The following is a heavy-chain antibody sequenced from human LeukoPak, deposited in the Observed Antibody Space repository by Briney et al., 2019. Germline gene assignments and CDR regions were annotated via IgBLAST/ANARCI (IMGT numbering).Heavy chain of an antibody. D-gene: IGHD3-3*01. J-gene: IGHJ4*02. CDR1: GFTFSSYA. V-gene: IGHV3-30-3*01. Sequence: GRSLRLSRAASGFTFSSYAMHWVRQAPGKGLEWVAVISYDGSNKYYADSVKGRFTISRDNSKNTLYLQMNSLRAEDTAVYYCARDHYDFWSGYLGTFDYWGQGTLVTVSS. CDR3: ARDHYDFWSGYLGTFDY. CDR2: ISYDGSNK.